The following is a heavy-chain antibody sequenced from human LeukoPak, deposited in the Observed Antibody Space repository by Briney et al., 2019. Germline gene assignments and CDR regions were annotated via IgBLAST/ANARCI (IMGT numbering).Heavy chain of an antibody. V-gene: IGHV3-9*01. Sequence: GGSLRLSCAASGFTFDDYAMHWVRQAPGKGLEWVSGISWNSGSIGYADSVKGRFTISRDNAKNSLYLQMNSLRAEDTALYYCAKAPQQLVRGGWFDPWGQGTLVTVSS. D-gene: IGHD6-13*01. CDR1: GFTFDDYA. J-gene: IGHJ5*02. CDR3: AKAPQQLVRGGWFDP. CDR2: ISWNSGSI.